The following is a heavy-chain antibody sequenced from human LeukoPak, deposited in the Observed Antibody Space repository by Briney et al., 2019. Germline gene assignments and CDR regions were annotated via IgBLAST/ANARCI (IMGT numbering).Heavy chain of an antibody. CDR2: ISYDGSNK. V-gene: IGHV3-30*04. J-gene: IGHJ4*02. CDR3: ARGTPLYCGGDCYSGTFDY. D-gene: IGHD2-21*02. Sequence: GGSLRLSCGASEFTFSTDAMHWVRQAPGKGLEWVAVISYDGSNKYYADSVKGRFTISRDNSKNTLYLQMNSLRAEDTAVYYCARGTPLYCGGDCYSGTFDYWGQGTLVTVSS. CDR1: EFTFSTDA.